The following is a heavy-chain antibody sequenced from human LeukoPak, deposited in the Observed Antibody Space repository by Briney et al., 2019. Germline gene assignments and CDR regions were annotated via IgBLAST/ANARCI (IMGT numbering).Heavy chain of an antibody. V-gene: IGHV3-30*18. J-gene: IGHJ3*02. Sequence: PGGSLRLSCAASGFTFSSYGMHWVRQAPGKGLEWVAVISYDGSNKYYADSVKGRFTISRDNSKNTLYLQMNSLRAEDTAVYYCAKVGVGATGAFDIWGQGTMVTVSS. CDR1: GFTFSSYG. CDR2: ISYDGSNK. CDR3: AKVGVGATGAFDI. D-gene: IGHD1-26*01.